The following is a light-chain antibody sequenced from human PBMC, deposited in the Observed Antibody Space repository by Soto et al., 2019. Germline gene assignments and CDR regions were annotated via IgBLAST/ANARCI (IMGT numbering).Light chain of an antibody. V-gene: IGKV3-15*01. CDR1: QSISTN. J-gene: IGKJ2*01. Sequence: EIVMTQSPVTLSVSPGERATLSCRASQSISTNLAWYQQKAGQAPRLLIYAASTRANGIPARFSDSGSGTDFTLTINSLQSEDFAVYYCQQYNNWLYTFGQGTKVDIK. CDR3: QQYNNWLYT. CDR2: AAS.